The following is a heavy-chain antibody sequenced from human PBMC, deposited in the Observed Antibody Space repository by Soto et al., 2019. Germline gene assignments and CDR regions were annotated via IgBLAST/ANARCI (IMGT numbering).Heavy chain of an antibody. D-gene: IGHD5-12*01. J-gene: IGHJ5*02. CDR3: ARCNIVATIRYWFDP. V-gene: IGHV3-30-3*01. CDR1: GFTFSSYA. Sequence: GSLILACAASGFTFSSYAMHGVRQAPGKGLEWVAVISYDGSNKYYADSVKGRFTISRDNSKNTLYLQMNSLRAEDTAVYYCARCNIVATIRYWFDPWGQGTLVTVYS. CDR2: ISYDGSNK.